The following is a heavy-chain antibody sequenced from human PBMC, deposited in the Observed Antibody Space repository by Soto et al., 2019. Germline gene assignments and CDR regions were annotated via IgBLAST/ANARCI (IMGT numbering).Heavy chain of an antibody. CDR1: GGSISSGGYS. D-gene: IGHD6-19*01. CDR3: AKAGGLGAVAADY. V-gene: IGHV4-30-2*01. CDR2: IYHSGST. J-gene: IGHJ4*02. Sequence: QLQLQESGSGLVKPSQTLSLTCAVSGGSISSGGYSWSWIRQPPGKGLEWIGYIYHSGSTYYNPSLKSRVTISVARFKNQFSLKLSSVTAADTAVYYCAKAGGLGAVAADYWGQGTLVTVSS.